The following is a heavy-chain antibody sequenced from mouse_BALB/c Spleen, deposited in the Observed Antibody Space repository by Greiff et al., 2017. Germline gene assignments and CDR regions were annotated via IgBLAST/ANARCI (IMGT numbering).Heavy chain of an antibody. D-gene: IGHD2-3*01. V-gene: IGHV1S137*01. Sequence: QVQLQQSGAELVRPGVSVKISCKGSGYTFTDYAMHWVKQSHAKSLEWIGVISTYYGDASYNQKFKGKATMTVDKSSSTAYMELARLTSEDSAIYYCARVDGYYAMDYWGQGTSVTVSS. CDR1: GYTFTDYA. CDR3: ARVDGYYAMDY. J-gene: IGHJ4*01. CDR2: ISTYYGDA.